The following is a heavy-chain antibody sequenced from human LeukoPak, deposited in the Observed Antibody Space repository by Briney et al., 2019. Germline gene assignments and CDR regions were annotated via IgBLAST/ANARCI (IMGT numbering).Heavy chain of an antibody. V-gene: IGHV3-23*01. CDR2: ISGSGATT. Sequence: GGSLRLSCAASEFTFRSYAMSWVRQAPGKGLEWVSAISGSGATTYSADSVKGRFTISRDNSKNTLYLQMNSLRAEDTAVYYCARDSRGSSSWYEVSYYYYYMDVWGKGTTVTVSS. J-gene: IGHJ6*03. CDR3: ARDSRGSSSWYEVSYYYYYMDV. CDR1: EFTFRSYA. D-gene: IGHD6-13*01.